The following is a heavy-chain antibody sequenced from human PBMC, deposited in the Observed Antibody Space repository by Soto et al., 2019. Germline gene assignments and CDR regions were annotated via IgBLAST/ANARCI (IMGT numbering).Heavy chain of an antibody. CDR1: GGSISSGGYS. CDR3: ARGGITMVRGVRNNWFDP. D-gene: IGHD3-10*01. V-gene: IGHV4-30-2*01. J-gene: IGHJ5*02. CDR2: IYHSGST. Sequence: PSETLSLTCAVSGGSISSGGYSWSWIRQPPGKGLEWIGYIYHSGSTYYNPSLKSRVTISVDRSKNQFSLKLSSVTAADTAVYYCARGGITMVRGVRNNWFDPWGQGTLVTVSS.